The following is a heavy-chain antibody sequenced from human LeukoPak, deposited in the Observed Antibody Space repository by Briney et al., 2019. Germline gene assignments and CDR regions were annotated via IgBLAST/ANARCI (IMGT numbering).Heavy chain of an antibody. Sequence: ASVKVSCKASGYTFTGYYMHWVRQAPGQGLEWMGWINPNSGGTNYAQTFQGRVTMTRDTSISTAYMKLSRLRSDDTAVYYWARVDGGGFDWGQGTLVTVSS. J-gene: IGHJ4*02. CDR2: INPNSGGT. CDR3: ARVDGGGFD. V-gene: IGHV1-2*02. CDR1: GYTFTGYY. D-gene: IGHD3-10*01.